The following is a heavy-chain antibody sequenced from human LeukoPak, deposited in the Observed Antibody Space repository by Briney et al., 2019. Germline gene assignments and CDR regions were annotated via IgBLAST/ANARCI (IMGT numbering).Heavy chain of an antibody. CDR2: ITFDGNSK. D-gene: IGHD3-10*01. CDR1: GFTFSSYA. V-gene: IGHV3-30*18. J-gene: IGHJ4*02. CDR3: AKDLSYGSYSFDS. Sequence: AGGSLRLSCAASGFTFSSYAMSWVRQAPGKGLEWVAIITFDGNSKSYADSVKGRFTVSRGNSKNTLYLQMSSLRTEDTAVYYCAKDLSYGSYSFDSWGQGALVTVSS.